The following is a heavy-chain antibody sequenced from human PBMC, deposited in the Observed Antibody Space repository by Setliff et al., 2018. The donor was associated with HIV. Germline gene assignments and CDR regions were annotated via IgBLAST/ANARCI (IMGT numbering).Heavy chain of an antibody. CDR1: GYSISSGYY. J-gene: IGHJ4*02. CDR3: ARRRSSGWYHYFDY. D-gene: IGHD6-19*01. Sequence: SETLSLTCTVSGYSISSGYYWGWIRQPPGKGLEWIGSIYHNGSTYYNPSLKSRVTISVDTSKNQFSLKLSSVTAADTAVYYCARRRSSGWYHYFDYWGQGTLVTVSS. CDR2: IYHNGST. V-gene: IGHV4-38-2*02.